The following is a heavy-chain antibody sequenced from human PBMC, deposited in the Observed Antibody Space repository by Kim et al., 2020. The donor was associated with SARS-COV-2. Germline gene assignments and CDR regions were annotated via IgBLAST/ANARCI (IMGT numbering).Heavy chain of an antibody. D-gene: IGHD6-19*01. J-gene: IGHJ4*02. CDR3: ARGQGAGDY. V-gene: IGHV6-1*01. Sequence: WYNDYAVSVKSRITINPDTSKNQFSLQLNSVTPEDTAVYYCARGQGAGDYWGQGTLVTVSS. CDR2: WYN.